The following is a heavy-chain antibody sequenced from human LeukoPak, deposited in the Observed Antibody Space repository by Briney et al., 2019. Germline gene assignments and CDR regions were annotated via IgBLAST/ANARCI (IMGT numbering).Heavy chain of an antibody. Sequence: SETLSLTCTVSGGSISSSSYYWGWIRQPPGKGLEWIGSIYYSGSTYYNPSLKSRVTISVDTSKNQFSLKLSSVTAADTAVYYCARTPTYDFWSGYYHRYYFDYWGQGTLVTVSS. CDR1: GGSISSSSYY. CDR3: ARTPTYDFWSGYYHRYYFDY. D-gene: IGHD3-3*01. CDR2: IYYSGST. V-gene: IGHV4-39*01. J-gene: IGHJ4*02.